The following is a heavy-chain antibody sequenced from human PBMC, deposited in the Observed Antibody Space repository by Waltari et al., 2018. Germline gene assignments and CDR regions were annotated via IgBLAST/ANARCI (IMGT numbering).Heavy chain of an antibody. J-gene: IGHJ6*02. Sequence: QVQLLQAGAVVENAGASVKVSCTASGYTFTSDHINCVRQAPGQGREWLGWMNTAIGTSSCDEKYQGRVTMSRDSAINTAYMELTGLGAEDTAVYYCAREFRSAAGHLSGIDLWGQGTAVTVSS. CDR2: MNTAIGTS. D-gene: IGHD6-19*01. CDR3: AREFRSAAGHLSGIDL. V-gene: IGHV1-8*01. CDR1: GYTFTSDH.